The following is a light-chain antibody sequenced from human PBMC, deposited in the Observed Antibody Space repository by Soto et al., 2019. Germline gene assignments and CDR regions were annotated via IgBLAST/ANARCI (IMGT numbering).Light chain of an antibody. J-gene: IGKJ2*02. Sequence: DIQMTQSPSSLSASVGDRVTITCRASQSISNYLNWYQQKPGKAPKLLIYAASSLQSGVPSRFSGSGSETEFTLTISSLQPEDFATYSCQQSYSTPRTFGQGTKLEIK. V-gene: IGKV1-39*01. CDR1: QSISNY. CDR3: QQSYSTPRT. CDR2: AAS.